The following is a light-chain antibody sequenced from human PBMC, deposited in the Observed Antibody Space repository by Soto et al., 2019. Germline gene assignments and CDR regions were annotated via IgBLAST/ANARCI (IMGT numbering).Light chain of an antibody. CDR1: SSDVGSYNH. J-gene: IGLJ1*01. V-gene: IGLV2-14*01. CDR3: SSFTSSTTYV. Sequence: QSVLTQSASVSGSPGQSITISCTGTSSDVGSYNHVSWYQQHPGEVPKLIIFNVNDRPSGVSNRFSGSKSGNTASLTISGLQAEDEADYYCSSFTSSTTYVFGTGTKVTV. CDR2: NVN.